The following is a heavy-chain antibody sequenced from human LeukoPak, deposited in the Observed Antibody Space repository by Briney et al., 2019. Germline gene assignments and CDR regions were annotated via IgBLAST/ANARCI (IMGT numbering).Heavy chain of an antibody. CDR3: AREVDDYGGNSFDY. Sequence: ASVKVSCKASGGTFSSYAISGVRQAPGQGLEWMGGIIPIFGTANYAPKFQGRVTITADASTSTAYMELSSLRSEDTAVYYCAREVDDYGGNSFDYWGQGTLVTVSS. D-gene: IGHD4-23*01. CDR1: GGTFSSYA. CDR2: IIPIFGTA. J-gene: IGHJ4*02. V-gene: IGHV1-69*13.